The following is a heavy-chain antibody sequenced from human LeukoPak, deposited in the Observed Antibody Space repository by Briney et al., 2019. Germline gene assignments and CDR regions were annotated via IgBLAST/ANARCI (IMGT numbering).Heavy chain of an antibody. CDR1: GFTFSSYS. J-gene: IGHJ5*02. CDR2: ISTSSSYI. Sequence: GGSLRLSCAASGFTFSSYSMNWVRQAPGKGLEWVSFISTSSSYIYYADSVKGRFTISRDNAKNSMYLQMNRLRAEDTAVYYCARAGGSSWYSSYGAGKFDPWGQGTLVTVSS. D-gene: IGHD6-13*01. CDR3: ARAGGSSWYSSYGAGKFDP. V-gene: IGHV3-21*01.